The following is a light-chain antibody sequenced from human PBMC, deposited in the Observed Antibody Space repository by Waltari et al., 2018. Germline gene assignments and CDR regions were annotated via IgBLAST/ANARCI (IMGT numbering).Light chain of an antibody. V-gene: IGLV2-14*01. Sequence: QSALTQPASVSGSPGQSITISCTGTSSDVGGYNYVSWYQQHPGKAPKLLIFGVSNRPSGVSNRFSGSKSGNTASLTISGLQAEDESDYYCCSFTSRSTWVFGGGTKVTVL. J-gene: IGLJ3*02. CDR1: SSDVGGYNY. CDR2: GVS. CDR3: CSFTSRSTWV.